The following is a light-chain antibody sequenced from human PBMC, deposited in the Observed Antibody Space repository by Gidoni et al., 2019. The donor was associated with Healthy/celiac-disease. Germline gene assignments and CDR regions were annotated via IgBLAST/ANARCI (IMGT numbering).Light chain of an antibody. CDR1: QSISSY. Sequence: DIQMTQSPSSLSASVGDRVTITCRASQSISSYLNWDQQKPGKAPKLLIYAASSLQSGVPSRFSGSGSGTDFTLTISSLQPEDFATYYCQQSYSTLFTFXPXTKVDIK. CDR3: QQSYSTLFT. V-gene: IGKV1-39*01. J-gene: IGKJ3*01. CDR2: AAS.